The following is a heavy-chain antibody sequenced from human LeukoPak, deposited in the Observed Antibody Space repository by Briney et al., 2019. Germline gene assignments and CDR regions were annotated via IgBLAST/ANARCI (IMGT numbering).Heavy chain of an antibody. CDR1: GFTFSSYG. D-gene: IGHD1-26*01. V-gene: IGHV3-30*02. Sequence: GGSLRLSCAASGFTFSSYGMHWVRQAPGKGLEWVAFIRYDGSNKYYADSVKGRFTISRDNSKNTLYLQMNSLRAEDTAVYYCATAAVGAIGIDIWGQGTMVTVSS. J-gene: IGHJ3*02. CDR2: IRYDGSNK. CDR3: ATAAVGAIGIDI.